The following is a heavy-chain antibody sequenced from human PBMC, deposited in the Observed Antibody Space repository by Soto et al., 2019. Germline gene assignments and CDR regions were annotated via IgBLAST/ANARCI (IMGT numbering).Heavy chain of an antibody. J-gene: IGHJ6*02. V-gene: IGHV2-5*01. D-gene: IGHD6-13*01. CDR2: IYWNDDK. CDR1: GFSLSTSGVG. CDR3: AHSQQLGRNLFSYYYYYGMDV. Sequence: VSGPTLVNPTQTLTLTCTFSGFSLSTSGVGVGWIRQPPGKSLEWLALIYWNDDKRYSPSLKSRLTITKDTSKNQVVLTMTNMDPVDTATYYCAHSQQLGRNLFSYYYYYGMDVWGQGTTVTVSS.